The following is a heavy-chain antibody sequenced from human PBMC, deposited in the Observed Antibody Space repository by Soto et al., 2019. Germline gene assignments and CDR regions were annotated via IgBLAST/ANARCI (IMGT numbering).Heavy chain of an antibody. CDR3: GRVDWNAGAD. Sequence: EVRLAESGGGLVQPGGSLRLSCVASGLSFSDYWIHWVRQAPGKGLIWVSGIRSGGDTDYADSVKGRFTISRDNAKNTVYLQMNKLRADDTAVYSCGRVDWNAGADWGQGTLVTVSS. J-gene: IGHJ4*02. CDR1: GLSFSDYW. D-gene: IGHD1-1*01. CDR2: IRSGGDT. V-gene: IGHV3-74*01.